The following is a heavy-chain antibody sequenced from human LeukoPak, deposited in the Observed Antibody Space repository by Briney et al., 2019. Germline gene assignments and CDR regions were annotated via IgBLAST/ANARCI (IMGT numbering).Heavy chain of an antibody. D-gene: IGHD1-26*01. V-gene: IGHV3-23*01. CDR1: GFTFSSHG. CDR3: AKNLLGSGAYSWYFDL. Sequence: PGGSLTLSCTAFGFTFSSHGMSWVGHTPGKGLEWVSSISTSGDGTVYADSVKGRVTISRDNSKNTLYLQINSLRAEDTDVYSCAKNLLGSGAYSWYFDLWGRGTLVIVSS. CDR2: ISTSGDGT. J-gene: IGHJ2*01.